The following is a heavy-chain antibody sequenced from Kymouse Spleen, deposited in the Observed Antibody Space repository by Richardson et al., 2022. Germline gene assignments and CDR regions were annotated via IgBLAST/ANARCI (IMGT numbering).Heavy chain of an antibody. CDR2: IYYSGST. V-gene: IGHV4-31*03. CDR3: ARRGYGSGSQDGMDV. J-gene: IGHJ6*02. Sequence: QVQLQESGPGLVKPSQTLSLTCTVSGGSISSGGYYWSWIRQHPGKGLEWIGYIYYSGSTYYNPSLKSRVTISVDTSKNQFSLKLSSVTAADTAVYYCARRGYGSGSQDGMDVWGQGTTVTVSS. CDR1: GGSISSGGYY. D-gene: IGHD3-10*01.